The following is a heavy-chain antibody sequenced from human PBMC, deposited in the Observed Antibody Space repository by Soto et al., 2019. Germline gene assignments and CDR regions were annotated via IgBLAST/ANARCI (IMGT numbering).Heavy chain of an antibody. Sequence: PGVSLRLSCAASGFTFSNYWMHWIRQVPGKGLVWVSRISYDERTTTYADSVKGRFTISRDNAKNTVFLEMKSLRAEDTAVYYCARGGASHAHPPDHWGQGTLVTVSS. CDR2: ISYDERTT. CDR3: ARGGASHAHPPDH. D-gene: IGHD2-8*01. V-gene: IGHV3-74*01. CDR1: GFTFSNYW. J-gene: IGHJ4*02.